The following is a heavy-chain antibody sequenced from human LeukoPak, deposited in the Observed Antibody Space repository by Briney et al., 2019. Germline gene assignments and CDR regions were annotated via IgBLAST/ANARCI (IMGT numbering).Heavy chain of an antibody. CDR2: IYYSGST. CDR3: AGSIAVAGTAWEVSWFDP. D-gene: IGHD6-19*01. J-gene: IGHJ5*02. V-gene: IGHV4-39*07. Sequence: SETLSLTCTVSGGSISSSSCYWGWIRQPPGKGLEWIGSIYYSGSTYYNPSLKSRVTISVDTSKNQFSLKLSSVTAADTAVYYCAGSIAVAGTAWEVSWFDPWGQGTLVTVSS. CDR1: GGSISSSSCY.